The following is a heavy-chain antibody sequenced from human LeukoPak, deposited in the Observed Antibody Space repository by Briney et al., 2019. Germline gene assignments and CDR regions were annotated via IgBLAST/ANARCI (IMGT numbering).Heavy chain of an antibody. CDR1: GFTVSSNY. CDR3: ARDGSSGWYRGWFDP. J-gene: IGHJ5*02. D-gene: IGHD6-19*01. CDR2: IYSGGST. Sequence: GGSLRLSCAASGFTVSSNYMSWVRQAPGKGLEWVSVIYSGGSTYYADSVKARFTISRDNSKNTLYLQMNSLRAEDTAVYYCARDGSSGWYRGWFDPWGQGTLVTVSS. V-gene: IGHV3-53*01.